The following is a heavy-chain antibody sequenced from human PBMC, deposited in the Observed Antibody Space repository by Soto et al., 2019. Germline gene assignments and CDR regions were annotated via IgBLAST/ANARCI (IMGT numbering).Heavy chain of an antibody. V-gene: IGHV1-69*01. CDR3: ARERGVTGTTEGNFDF. D-gene: IGHD1-7*01. J-gene: IGHJ4*02. CDR2: IIPVFGSA. Sequence: QVQLVQSGAEVKRSGSSVKVSCKISGDSFTNYAISWVRQAPGQGLEWMGGIIPVFGSANYAQKFQGRVTISADASTRTAFMELSSLRVEDTALYFCARERGVTGTTEGNFDFWGQGTLVIVSS. CDR1: GDSFTNYA.